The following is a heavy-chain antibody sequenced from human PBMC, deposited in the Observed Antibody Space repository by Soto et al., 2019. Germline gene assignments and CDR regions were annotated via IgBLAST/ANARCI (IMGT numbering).Heavy chain of an antibody. D-gene: IGHD6-19*01. CDR3: ARLIPPNGAVAGTSDYFDY. V-gene: IGHV5-51*03. CDR1: GYSFTSYW. CDR2: IYPGDSDT. Sequence: EVQLVQSGAEVKKPGESLKISCKGSGYSFTSYWIGWVRQMPGKGLEWMGIIYPGDSDTRYSPSFQGQVTISADKSISTAYLQWSSLKASDTAMYYCARLIPPNGAVAGTSDYFDYWGQGTLVTVSS. J-gene: IGHJ4*02.